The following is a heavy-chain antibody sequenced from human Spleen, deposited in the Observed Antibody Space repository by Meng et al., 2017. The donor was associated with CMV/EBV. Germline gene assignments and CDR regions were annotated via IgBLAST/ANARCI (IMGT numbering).Heavy chain of an antibody. CDR3: AKEFDFWSGYSSYFDY. CDR1: GFTFSDYY. CDR2: ISSSGSTI. J-gene: IGHJ4*02. V-gene: IGHV3-11*01. Sequence: GESLKISCAASGFTFSDYYMSWIRQAPGKGLEWVSYISSSGSTIYYADSVKGRFTISRDNAKNSLYLQMNSLRAEDTAVYYCAKEFDFWSGYSSYFDYWGQGTLVTVSS. D-gene: IGHD3-3*01.